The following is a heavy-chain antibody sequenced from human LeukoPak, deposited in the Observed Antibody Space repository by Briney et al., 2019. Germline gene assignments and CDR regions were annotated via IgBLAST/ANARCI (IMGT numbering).Heavy chain of an antibody. CDR2: ISAYNGNT. D-gene: IGHD3-9*01. Sequence: ASVKVSFKASGYTFTSYGISWVRQAPGQGLEWMGWISAYNGNTNYAQKLQGRVTMTTDTSTTTAYMELRGLRSDDTAVYYCARESLTGSYFNYWGQGTLVTVSS. V-gene: IGHV1-18*01. J-gene: IGHJ4*02. CDR1: GYTFTSYG. CDR3: ARESLTGSYFNY.